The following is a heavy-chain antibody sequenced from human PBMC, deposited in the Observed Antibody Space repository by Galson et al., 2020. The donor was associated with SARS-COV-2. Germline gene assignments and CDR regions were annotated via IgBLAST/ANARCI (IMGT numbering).Heavy chain of an antibody. CDR1: GFTFSSYA. V-gene: IGHV3-30-3*01. D-gene: IGHD6-13*01. J-gene: IGHJ4*02. CDR2: ISYTGDRT. CDR3: ARFIAAVGSSNFDY. Sequence: GESLKISCAASGFTFSSYAMHWVRQAPGKRLEWVTMISYTGDRTYYAASVKGRFTISRDNSKNMLYLQMNSLRAEDTSMYYCARFIAAVGSSNFDYWGQGTLVTVST.